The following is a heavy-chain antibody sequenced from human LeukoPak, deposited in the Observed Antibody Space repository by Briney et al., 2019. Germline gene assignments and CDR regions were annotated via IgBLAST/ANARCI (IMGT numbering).Heavy chain of an antibody. CDR3: AKDVDIVVVPAADYFDY. CDR1: GFTFSSYG. V-gene: IGHV3-30*02. Sequence: GGSLRLSCAASGFTFSSYGMHWVRQAPGKGLEWVAFIRYDGSNKYYADSVKGRFTISRDNSKNTLYLQMNSLRAEDTAVYYCAKDVDIVVVPAADYFDYWGQGTLVTVSS. D-gene: IGHD2-2*01. J-gene: IGHJ4*02. CDR2: IRYDGSNK.